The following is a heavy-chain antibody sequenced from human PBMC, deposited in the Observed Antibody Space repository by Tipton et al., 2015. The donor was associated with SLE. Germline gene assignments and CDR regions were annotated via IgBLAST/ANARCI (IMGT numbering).Heavy chain of an antibody. CDR1: GGSFSGYY. CDR3: ARVLRWAGRGYFDY. J-gene: IGHJ4*02. V-gene: IGHV4-38-2*01. D-gene: IGHD4-23*01. CDR2: IYHSGST. Sequence: TLSLTCAVYGGSFSGYYWGWIRQPPGKGLEWIGSIYHSGSTYYNPSLNSRVTISVDTSKNQFSLKLSSVTAADTAVYYCARVLRWAGRGYFDYWGQGTLVTVTS.